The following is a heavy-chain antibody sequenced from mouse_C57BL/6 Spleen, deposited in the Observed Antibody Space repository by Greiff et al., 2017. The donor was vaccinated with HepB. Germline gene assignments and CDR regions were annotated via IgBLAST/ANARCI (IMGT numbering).Heavy chain of an antibody. CDR1: GFTFSDYG. CDR3: AKEGLFAY. J-gene: IGHJ3*01. V-gene: IGHV5-17*01. CDR2: ISSGSSTI. Sequence: VQLKESGGGLVKPGGSLKLSCAASGFTFSDYGMHWVRQAPEKGLEWVAYISSGSSTIYYADTVKGRFTISRDNAKNTLFLQMTSLRSEDTAMYYCAKEGLFAYWGQGTLVTVSA.